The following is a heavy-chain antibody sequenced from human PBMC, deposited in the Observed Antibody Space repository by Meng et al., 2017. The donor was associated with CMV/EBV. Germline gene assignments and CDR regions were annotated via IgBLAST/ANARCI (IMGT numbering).Heavy chain of an antibody. Sequence: GESLKISCAASGFTVSSNYMSWVRQAPGKGLEWVSSISSSSSYIYYADSVKGRFTISRDNAKNSLYLQMNSLRAEDTAVYYCARESGGGDWGQGTLVTVSS. CDR1: GFTVSSNY. CDR3: ARESGGGD. V-gene: IGHV3-21*01. J-gene: IGHJ4*02. D-gene: IGHD3-10*01. CDR2: ISSSSSYI.